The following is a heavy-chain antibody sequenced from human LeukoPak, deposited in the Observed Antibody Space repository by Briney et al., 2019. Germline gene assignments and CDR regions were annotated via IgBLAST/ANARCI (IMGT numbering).Heavy chain of an antibody. CDR1: GFTFSSYS. V-gene: IGHV3-30*03. J-gene: IGHJ4*02. Sequence: PGGSLRLSCAASGFTFSSYSMNWVRQAPGKELEWVAVISYDGSNKYYADSVKGRFTISRDNSKNTLYLQMNSLRAEDTAVYYCARDNDGAAAGSFDYWGQGTLVTVSS. CDR3: ARDNDGAAAGSFDY. CDR2: ISYDGSNK. D-gene: IGHD6-13*01.